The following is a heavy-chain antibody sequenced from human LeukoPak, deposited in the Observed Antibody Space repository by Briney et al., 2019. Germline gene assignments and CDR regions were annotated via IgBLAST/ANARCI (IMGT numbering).Heavy chain of an antibody. CDR2: ISYDGSDK. J-gene: IGHJ4*02. CDR1: GFTFSSYG. V-gene: IGHV3-30*18. Sequence: PGRSLRLSCAASGFTFSSYGMHWVRQAPGKGLEWVAVISYDGSDKYYADSVEGRFTISRDNSKNTLSLQMNSLRADDTALYYCTKEGYYGSGSFPDYWGQGTLVTVSS. CDR3: TKEGYYGSGSFPDY. D-gene: IGHD3-10*01.